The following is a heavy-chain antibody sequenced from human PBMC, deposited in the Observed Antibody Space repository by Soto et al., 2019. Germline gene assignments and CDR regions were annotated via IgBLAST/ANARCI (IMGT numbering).Heavy chain of an antibody. V-gene: IGHV1-2*04. CDR1: GYIFSAYY. J-gene: IGHJ3*02. CDR3: ARGGTGVDDAFDN. Sequence: QVQLVQSGAEMKNPGASVKVSCKASGYIFSAYYMHWVRQVPGQGLEWMGWINPDSGVTNYAQKLQGWVTMTRDTSIRTVYMDLSRLKSDGTAVYYCARGGTGVDDAFDNWGQGTMVTVSS. D-gene: IGHD7-27*01. CDR2: INPDSGVT.